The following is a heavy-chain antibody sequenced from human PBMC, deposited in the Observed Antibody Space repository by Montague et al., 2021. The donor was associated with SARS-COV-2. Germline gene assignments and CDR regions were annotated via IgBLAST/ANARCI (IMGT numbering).Heavy chain of an antibody. D-gene: IGHD4-11*01. CDR2: INDRGVTNY. CDR3: ARWDPQTLTVISLRGKSANDS. CDR1: GESFSGFF. Sequence: SETLSLTCAVYGESFSGFFWSWIRQPPGKGLEWIAEINDRGVTNYNYNPSLESRVTISADTSKNQFSLKLRSVTAADTAVYYCARWDPQTLTVISLRGKSANDSWGQGTLVTVSS. J-gene: IGHJ5*01. V-gene: IGHV4-34*01.